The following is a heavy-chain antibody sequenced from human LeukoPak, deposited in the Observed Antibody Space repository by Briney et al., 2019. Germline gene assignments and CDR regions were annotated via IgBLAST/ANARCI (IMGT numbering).Heavy chain of an antibody. J-gene: IGHJ6*03. CDR2: IYYCGST. Sequence: SETLSLTCAVSGGSISSYCWSWIRQPPGKGLEWMGYIYYCGSTNYNPSLRYNPSLKSRVTISVDTSKNQFSLKLSSVTAADTAVYYCARLSDNLVRGVIWYYMDVWGKGTTVTISS. CDR3: ARLSDNLVRGVIWYYMDV. D-gene: IGHD3-10*01. CDR1: GGSISSYC. V-gene: IGHV4-59*12.